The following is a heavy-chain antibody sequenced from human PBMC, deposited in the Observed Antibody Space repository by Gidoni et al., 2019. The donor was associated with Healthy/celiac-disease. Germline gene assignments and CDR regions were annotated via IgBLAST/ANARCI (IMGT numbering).Heavy chain of an antibody. CDR2: ISYDGSNK. Sequence: QVQLVESGGGVVQPGRSLRLSCAASGFTFSSYGMHWVRQAPGKGLEWVAVISYDGSNKYYADSVKGRFTISRDNSKNTLYLQMNSLRAEDTAVYYCAKDRGDYDSSGYYGSDYWGQGTLVTVSS. D-gene: IGHD3-22*01. V-gene: IGHV3-30*18. CDR1: GFTFSSYG. CDR3: AKDRGDYDSSGYYGSDY. J-gene: IGHJ4*02.